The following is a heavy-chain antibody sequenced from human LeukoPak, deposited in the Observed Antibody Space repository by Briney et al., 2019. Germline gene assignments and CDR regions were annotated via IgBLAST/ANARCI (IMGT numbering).Heavy chain of an antibody. V-gene: IGHV1-69*05. Sequence: SVKVSCKASGGTFSSDAISWVRQAPGQGLEWMGRIIPIFGTANYAQKFQGRVTITTDESTSTAYMELSSLRSEDTAVYYCAILGLYDLGAFDIWGQGTMVTVSS. D-gene: IGHD3-16*01. CDR3: AILGLYDLGAFDI. J-gene: IGHJ3*02. CDR1: GGTFSSDA. CDR2: IIPIFGTA.